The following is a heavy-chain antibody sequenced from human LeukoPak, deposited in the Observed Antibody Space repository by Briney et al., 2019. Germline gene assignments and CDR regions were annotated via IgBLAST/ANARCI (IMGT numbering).Heavy chain of an antibody. CDR1: GFTFDHYA. J-gene: IGHJ3*02. V-gene: IGHV3-9*01. CDR2: ISWNSAGV. Sequence: QAGGSLRLSCAGSGFTFDHYAMHWVRQAPGKGLEWVSGISWNSAGVGYADSVKGRFTISRDNAKNSLYLQMNSLRAEDTALYYCAKASTYYYDSRGSGSDAFDIWGQGAMVTVSS. D-gene: IGHD3-22*01. CDR3: AKASTYYYDSRGSGSDAFDI.